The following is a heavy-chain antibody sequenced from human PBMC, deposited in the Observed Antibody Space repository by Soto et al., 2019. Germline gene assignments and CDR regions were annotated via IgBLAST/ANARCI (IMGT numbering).Heavy chain of an antibody. D-gene: IGHD6-13*01. V-gene: IGHV1-18*01. CDR3: ARDLGGGISAP. CDR2: INAYNGNT. Sequence: QVQVVQSGAEVKKPGASVKVSCKATGYTFTSYGISWVRQAPRQGLEWMGWINAYNGNTKYAQKLQGRVTMTTDTSTSTAYMELRSPRSDDTAVYYCARDLGGGISAPWGQGTLVTVSS. J-gene: IGHJ5*02. CDR1: GYTFTSYG.